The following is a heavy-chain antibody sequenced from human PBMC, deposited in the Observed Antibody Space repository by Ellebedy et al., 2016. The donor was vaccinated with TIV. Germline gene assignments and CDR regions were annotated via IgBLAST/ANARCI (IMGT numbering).Heavy chain of an antibody. D-gene: IGHD3-10*01. V-gene: IGHV6-1*01. Sequence: SQTLSLTXXISGDTVSSKVAAWNWIRQSPSRGLEWLGRTYYRSKWSYDYAASVRSRITINVDTSRNQFSLQLTSVTPEDTAVYYCARDPPGDRGYDYWGQGTLVTVSS. CDR2: TYYRSKWSY. CDR3: ARDPPGDRGYDY. J-gene: IGHJ4*02. CDR1: GDTVSSKVAA.